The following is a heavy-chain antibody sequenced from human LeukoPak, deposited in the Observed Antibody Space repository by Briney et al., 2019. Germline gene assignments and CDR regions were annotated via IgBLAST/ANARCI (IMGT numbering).Heavy chain of an antibody. CDR1: GFTFSDYY. Sequence: GGSLRLSCAASGFTFSDYYMSWIRQAPGKGLEWVSYISSSGSTIYYADSVKGRFTISRDNAKNSVYLQMNSLRVEDTAVYYCARDGVLFGESVYYFDYWGQGALVTVSS. D-gene: IGHD3-10*02. J-gene: IGHJ4*02. CDR2: ISSSGSTI. V-gene: IGHV3-11*04. CDR3: ARDGVLFGESVYYFDY.